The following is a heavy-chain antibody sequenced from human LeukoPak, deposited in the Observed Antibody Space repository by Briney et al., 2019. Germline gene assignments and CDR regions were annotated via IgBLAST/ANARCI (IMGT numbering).Heavy chain of an antibody. D-gene: IGHD3-10*01. Sequence: GASVKVSCKASGYTFTSNDIHWVRQAPGQGLEWMGWISPYNGNTNYAQKLQGRVTMTRDTSISTAYMELRRLRSDDTAVYYCARASHTLSTMVRGVHYYSDYWGQGTLVTVSS. CDR1: GYTFTSND. V-gene: IGHV1-18*04. CDR2: ISPYNGNT. J-gene: IGHJ4*02. CDR3: ARASHTLSTMVRGVHYYSDY.